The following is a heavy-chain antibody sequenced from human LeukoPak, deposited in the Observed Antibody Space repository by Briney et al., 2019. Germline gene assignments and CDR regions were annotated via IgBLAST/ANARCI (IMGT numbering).Heavy chain of an antibody. V-gene: IGHV3-30*18. CDR3: AKDQYSSGWYSDY. Sequence: PGGSLRLSCAASGFTFSSYGMHWVRQAPGKGLEWVAVISYDGSNKYYAGSVKGRFTISRDNSKNTLYLQMNSLRAEDTAVYYCAKDQYSSGWYSDYWGQGTLVTVSS. D-gene: IGHD6-19*01. CDR1: GFTFSSYG. J-gene: IGHJ4*02. CDR2: ISYDGSNK.